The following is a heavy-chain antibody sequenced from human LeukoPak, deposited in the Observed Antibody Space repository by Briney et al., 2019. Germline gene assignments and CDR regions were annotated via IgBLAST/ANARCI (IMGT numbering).Heavy chain of an antibody. CDR3: ARSAFNKYYSDY. V-gene: IGHV1-18*01. J-gene: IGHJ4*02. CDR2: ISGHNGKT. Sequence: GASVKVSCKTSGYIFTSHGINWVRQAPGQGLDWMGWISGHNGKTDYGQKLQDRFTMTTDTSTSTVYMELRSLGSDDTAVYFCARSAFNKYYSDYWGQGTLVTVSA. CDR1: GYIFTSHG.